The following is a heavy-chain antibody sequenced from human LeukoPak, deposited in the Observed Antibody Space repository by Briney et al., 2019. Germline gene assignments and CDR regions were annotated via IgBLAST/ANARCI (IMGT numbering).Heavy chain of an antibody. Sequence: GGSLRLSCAASGFTVSSNYMSWVRQAPGKGLEWVSVIYSGGSTYYADSVKGRFTISRDNSKNTLYLQMNSLRAEDTAVYYCARDTKGHQHRFDYWGQGTLATVSS. CDR2: IYSGGST. J-gene: IGHJ4*02. CDR3: ARDTKGHQHRFDY. V-gene: IGHV3-66*02. D-gene: IGHD5-18*01. CDR1: GFTVSSNY.